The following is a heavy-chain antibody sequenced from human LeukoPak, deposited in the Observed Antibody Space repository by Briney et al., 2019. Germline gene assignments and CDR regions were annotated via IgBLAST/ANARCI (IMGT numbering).Heavy chain of an antibody. CDR2: VNSDGSST. Sequence: GGSLRLPCAGTGFTFSRYWMHWVRQASGKGLVWVSRVNSDGSSTSYADSVKGRFTISRDNAKNTMYLQMNSLRAEDTAVYYCARVYYYDTTGYYYWGQGTLVTVSS. D-gene: IGHD3-22*01. CDR3: ARVYYYDTTGYYY. CDR1: GFTFSRYW. J-gene: IGHJ4*02. V-gene: IGHV3-74*01.